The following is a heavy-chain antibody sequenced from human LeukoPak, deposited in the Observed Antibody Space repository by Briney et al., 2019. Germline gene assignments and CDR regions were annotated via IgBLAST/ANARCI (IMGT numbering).Heavy chain of an antibody. V-gene: IGHV3-23*01. D-gene: IGHD6-13*01. CDR1: GFTFSSYA. CDR2: ISGSGGST. CDR3: ATHRHSSSWYAEPDLVN. J-gene: IGHJ4*02. Sequence: PGGSLRLSCVASGFTFSSYAMSWVRQAPGKGLEWVSAISGSGGSTYYADSVKGRFTISRDNSKNTLYLQMNSLRAEDTAVYYCATHRHSSSWYAEPDLVNWGQGTLVTVSS.